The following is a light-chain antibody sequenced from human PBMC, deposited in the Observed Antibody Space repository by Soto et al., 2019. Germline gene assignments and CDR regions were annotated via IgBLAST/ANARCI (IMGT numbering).Light chain of an antibody. CDR1: QSISSW. CDR3: QQYYSYHFT. CDR2: KAS. V-gene: IGKV1-5*03. J-gene: IGKJ5*01. Sequence: DIQLTQSPSFLSASVGDRVTITCRASQSISSWLAWYQQKPGKAPKLLIYKASSLESGVPSRFSGSGSGTDFTLTISCLQSEDFATYYCQQYYSYHFTFGQGTRLEIK.